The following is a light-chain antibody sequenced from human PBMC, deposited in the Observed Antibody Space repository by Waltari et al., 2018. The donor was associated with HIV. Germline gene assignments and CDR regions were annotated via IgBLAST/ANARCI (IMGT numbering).Light chain of an antibody. Sequence: QSALTQPPSASGSPGQSVTISCTGTSSDVGAYNYVSWFQHPPGKAPKLMIYDVTKRPSGVPYRFSGSKSGNTASLTVSGLQAEDEADYYCASHAGSKDVFGGGTRLTVL. CDR1: SSDVGAYNY. J-gene: IGLJ2*01. CDR3: ASHAGSKDV. V-gene: IGLV2-8*01. CDR2: DVT.